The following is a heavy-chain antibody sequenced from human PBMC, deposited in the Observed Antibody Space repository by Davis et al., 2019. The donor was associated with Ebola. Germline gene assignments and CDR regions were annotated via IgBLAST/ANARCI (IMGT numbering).Heavy chain of an antibody. D-gene: IGHD3-22*01. V-gene: IGHV1-69*13. CDR2: IIPVFGIP. CDR3: ARDRYSDGSGYFFEQSH. Sequence: SVKVSCNASGGTFISYGISWLRQAPGQGLDWMGGIIPVFGIPKYAQKFQGRFTITADESTSTAYMELSSLRSEDTAVYYCARDRYSDGSGYFFEQSHWGQGTLVTVSS. J-gene: IGHJ4*02. CDR1: GGTFISYG.